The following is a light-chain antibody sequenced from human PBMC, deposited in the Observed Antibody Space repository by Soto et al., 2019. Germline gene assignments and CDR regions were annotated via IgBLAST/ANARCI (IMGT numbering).Light chain of an antibody. CDR1: SSDVGGYNY. J-gene: IGLJ1*01. CDR2: EVS. CDR3: SSYTRSSTSYV. Sequence: QSVLTQPASVSGSPGQSITISCTGTSSDVGGYNYVSWDQQHPGKAPKLMIYEVSNRPSRVSNRFSGSKSGNTASLTISGLQAEDEADYYCSSYTRSSTSYVFGTGTKLTVL. V-gene: IGLV2-14*01.